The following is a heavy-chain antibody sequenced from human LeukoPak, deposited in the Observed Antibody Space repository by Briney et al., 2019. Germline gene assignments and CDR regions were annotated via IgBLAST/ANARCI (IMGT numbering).Heavy chain of an antibody. J-gene: IGHJ5*01. V-gene: IGHV3-64D*09. Sequence: GGSLRLSCSASGFTFSTYAMHWVRQAPGKGLEYVSAISSNGGSTYFADSVKGRFTISRDNSKNTLYLQMSSVRAEDTAVYYCVKWGSFDFWNGPGNWFDPWGQGTTVTVSS. D-gene: IGHD3-3*01. CDR2: ISSNGGST. CDR1: GFTFSTYA. CDR3: VKWGSFDFWNGPGNWFDP.